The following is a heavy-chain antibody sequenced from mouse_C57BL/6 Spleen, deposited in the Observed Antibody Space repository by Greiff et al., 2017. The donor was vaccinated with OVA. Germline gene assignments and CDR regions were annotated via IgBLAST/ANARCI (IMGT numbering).Heavy chain of an antibody. V-gene: IGHV1-82*01. CDR2: IYPGDGDT. Sequence: VKLQESGPELVKPGASVKISCKASGYAFSSSWMNWVKQRPGKGLEWIGRIYPGDGDTNYNGKFKGKATLTADKSSSTAYMQLSSLTSEDSAVYFCARNYGSSYLGAYWGQGTLVTVSA. D-gene: IGHD1-1*01. CDR3: ARNYGSSYLGAY. J-gene: IGHJ3*01. CDR1: GYAFSSSW.